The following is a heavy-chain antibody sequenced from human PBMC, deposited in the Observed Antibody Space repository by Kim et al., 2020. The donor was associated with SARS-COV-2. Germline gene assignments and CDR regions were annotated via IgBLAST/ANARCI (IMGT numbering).Heavy chain of an antibody. CDR3: AKDSRASGSYYNY. Sequence: YADSMKGRFTISRENSKNTLYLQMNSLRAEDTAVYYCAKDSRASGSYYNYWGQGTLVTVSS. D-gene: IGHD3-10*01. J-gene: IGHJ4*02. V-gene: IGHV3-23*03.